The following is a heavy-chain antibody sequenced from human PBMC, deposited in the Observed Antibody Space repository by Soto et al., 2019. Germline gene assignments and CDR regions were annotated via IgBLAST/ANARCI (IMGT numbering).Heavy chain of an antibody. CDR2: INHSGST. J-gene: IGHJ5*02. D-gene: IGHD3-22*01. CDR1: GGSFSGYY. CDR3: ARGGVKNYYDGSGYQEAPPWFDP. V-gene: IGHV4-34*01. Sequence: QVQLQQWGAGLLKPSETLSLTCAVYGGSFSGYYWSWIRQPPGKGLEWIGEINHSGSTNYNPSLKSRVTISVDASRNQFSLKLSSVTAADTAVYYCARGGVKNYYDGSGYQEAPPWFDPWGQGTLVTVSS.